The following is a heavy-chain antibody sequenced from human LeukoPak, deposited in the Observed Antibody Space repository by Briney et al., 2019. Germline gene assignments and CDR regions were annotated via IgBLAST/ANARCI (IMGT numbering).Heavy chain of an antibody. CDR3: ARDTPPHCSGGSCPAWDDY. J-gene: IGHJ4*02. V-gene: IGHV4-34*01. CDR1: GGSFSGYY. CDR2: INHSGST. Sequence: SETLSLTCAVYGGSFSGYYRSWIRQPPGKGLEWIGEINHSGSTNYNPSLKSRVTISVDTSKNQFSLKLSSVTAADTAVYYCARDTPPHCSGGSCPAWDDYWGQGTLVTVSS. D-gene: IGHD2-15*01.